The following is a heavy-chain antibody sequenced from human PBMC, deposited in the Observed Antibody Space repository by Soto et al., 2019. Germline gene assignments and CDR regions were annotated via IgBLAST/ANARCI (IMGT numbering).Heavy chain of an antibody. CDR1: GLSFSLAW. V-gene: IGHV3-15*07. J-gene: IGHJ6*01. CDR2: LKSRGSGGSA. D-gene: IGHD3-10*02. Sequence: PGGSLRLSCAGSGLSFSLAWLNWVRQAPGKGLEWVGRLKSRGSGGSADYAAAVKGRFTISRDDSKDTLYLQMDSLKIESTAVYYCVLFGEGYHYFGLAVLSQWSTDTVSS. CDR3: VLFGEGYHYFGLAV.